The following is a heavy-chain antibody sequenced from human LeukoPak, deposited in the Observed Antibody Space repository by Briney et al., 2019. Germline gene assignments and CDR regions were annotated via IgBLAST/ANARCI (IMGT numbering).Heavy chain of an antibody. D-gene: IGHD6-6*01. V-gene: IGHV2-5*01. CDR2: IYWNDDK. CDR3: AHIPSSIAARILLDY. CDR1: GFSLSTSGVG. J-gene: IGHJ4*02. Sequence: SGPTLVKPTQTLTLTCTFSGFSLSTSGVGVGWIRQPPGRALEWLALIYWNDDKRYSPSLKSRLTITKDTSKNQVVLTMTNMDPVDTATYYCAHIPSSIAARILLDYWGQGTLVTVSS.